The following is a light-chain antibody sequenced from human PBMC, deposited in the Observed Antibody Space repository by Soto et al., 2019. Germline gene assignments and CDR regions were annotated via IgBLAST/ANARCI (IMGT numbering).Light chain of an antibody. V-gene: IGKV3-20*01. CDR2: GAS. CDR1: QSVSSSF. CDR3: QQYGSSPYT. J-gene: IGKJ2*01. Sequence: EIVLTQSPGTLSVSPGQRATLSCRASQSVSSSFLAWYQQKPGQAPRLLIYGASSRATGIPDRFSGSESGTDFTLTISSLEPEDFAVYYCQQYGSSPYTFGQGTKLEIK.